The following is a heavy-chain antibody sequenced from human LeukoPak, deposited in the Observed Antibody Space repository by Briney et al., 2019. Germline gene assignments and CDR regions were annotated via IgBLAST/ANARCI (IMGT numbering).Heavy chain of an antibody. J-gene: IGHJ4*02. Sequence: SETLSLTCAVSGGSISSGGYSWSWIRQPPGKGLEWIGYIYHSGSTYYNPSLKSRVTISVDRSKNQFSLKLSSVTAADTAVYYCATLDTAMAAFDYWGQGTLVTVSS. CDR3: ATLDTAMAAFDY. D-gene: IGHD5-18*01. V-gene: IGHV4-30-2*01. CDR1: GGSISSGGYS. CDR2: IYHSGST.